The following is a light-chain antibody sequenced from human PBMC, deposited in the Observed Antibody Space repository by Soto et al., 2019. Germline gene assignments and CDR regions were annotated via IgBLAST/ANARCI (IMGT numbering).Light chain of an antibody. CDR2: DVS. CDR3: SSYTSSSTYV. Sequence: QSALTQPASVSGSPGQSITISCTGTSSDVGGYNYVSWCQQHPGKAPKLMIYDVSNRPSGVSNRFSGSKSGNTASLTISWLQAEDEADYYCSSYTSSSTYVFGTGTKVTVL. J-gene: IGLJ1*01. V-gene: IGLV2-14*01. CDR1: SSDVGGYNY.